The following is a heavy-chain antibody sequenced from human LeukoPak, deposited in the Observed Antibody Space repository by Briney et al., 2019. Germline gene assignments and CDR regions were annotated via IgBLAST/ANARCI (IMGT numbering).Heavy chain of an antibody. CDR2: IIPIFGTA. CDR1: GGTFSSYT. D-gene: IGHD3-9*01. Sequence: SVKVSCKASGGTFSSYTISWVRQAPGQGLEWMGGIIPIFGTANYAQKFQGRVTITADESTSTAYMELSSLISEDTAVYYCARSRDDILTGYIYYYYMDVWGKGTTVTVSS. CDR3: ARSRDDILTGYIYYYYMDV. V-gene: IGHV1-69*13. J-gene: IGHJ6*03.